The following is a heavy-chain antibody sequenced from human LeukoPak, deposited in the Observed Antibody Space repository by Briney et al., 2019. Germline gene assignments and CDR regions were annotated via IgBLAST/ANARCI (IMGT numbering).Heavy chain of an antibody. CDR3: ARVTPLRPWLYSNLHHFDY. D-gene: IGHD4-11*01. J-gene: IGHJ4*02. CDR2: TNHSGST. CDR1: GGSFSGYY. Sequence: PSETLSLTCAVYGGSFSGYYWSWIRQPPGKGLEWIGETNHSGSTNYNPSLKSRVTISVDTSKNQFSLKLSSVTAADTAVYYCARVTPLRPWLYSNLHHFDYWGQGTLVTVSS. V-gene: IGHV4-34*01.